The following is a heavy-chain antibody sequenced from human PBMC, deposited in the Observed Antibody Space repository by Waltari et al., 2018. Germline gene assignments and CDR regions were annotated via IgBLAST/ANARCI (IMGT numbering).Heavy chain of an antibody. CDR2: IYPADSDS. Sequence: VQLVQSGAEVTKPGESLTISWKTSGHSFSTHDSAWVRQVPGKGLEWVGLIYPADSDSTISPSFQGQVVISVDKSTNTTFLQWRSLKASDSAMYYCASGYYSRPIDFWGQGTLVSVSS. CDR3: ASGYYSRPIDF. V-gene: IGHV5-51*01. CDR1: GHSFSTHD. D-gene: IGHD2-21*01. J-gene: IGHJ4*02.